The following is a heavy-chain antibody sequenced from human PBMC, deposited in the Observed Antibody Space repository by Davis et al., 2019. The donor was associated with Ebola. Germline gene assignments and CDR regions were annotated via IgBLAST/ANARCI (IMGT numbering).Heavy chain of an antibody. CDR1: GGSISSSSYY. CDR3: ARGLPYYYYYYGMDV. V-gene: IGHV4-39*07. Sequence: PSETLSLTCTVSGGSISSSSYYWSWIRQPPGKGLEWIGEINHSGSTNYNPSLKSRVTISVDTSKNQFSLKLSSVTAADTAVYYCARGLPYYYYYYGMDVWGQGTTVTVSS. J-gene: IGHJ6*02. D-gene: IGHD5-12*01. CDR2: INHSGST.